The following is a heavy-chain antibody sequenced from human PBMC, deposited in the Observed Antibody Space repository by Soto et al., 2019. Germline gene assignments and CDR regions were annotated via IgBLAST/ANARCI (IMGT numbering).Heavy chain of an antibody. J-gene: IGHJ4*02. CDR2: IVTSGGST. D-gene: IGHD5-12*01. V-gene: IGHV3-23*01. Sequence: EVQLLESGGGLAQPGGSLRLSCAASGFTFSSYPMSWVRQAPGQGLEWVSGIVTSGGSTYYADSVKGRFTISRDTSKNTLYLQMNSLRAEDTAVYYCAKNSAATIRVGYDYWGQGTLVTVSS. CDR3: AKNSAATIRVGYDY. CDR1: GFTFSSYP.